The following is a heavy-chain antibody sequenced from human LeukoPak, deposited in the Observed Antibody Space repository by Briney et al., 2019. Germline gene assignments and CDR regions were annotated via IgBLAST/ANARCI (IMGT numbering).Heavy chain of an antibody. V-gene: IGHV4-38-2*01. D-gene: IGHD3-22*01. CDR2: IYHRGST. CDR1: GYSISSGYY. Sequence: SETLSLTCAVSGYSISSGYYWGWIRQPPGKGLEWIGSIYHRGSTYYNPSLKSRVTISVDTSKNQFSLKLSSVTAADTAMYYCARVGYYDSSGYYYVRLEYYFDYWGQGTLVTVSS. J-gene: IGHJ4*02. CDR3: ARVGYYDSSGYYYVRLEYYFDY.